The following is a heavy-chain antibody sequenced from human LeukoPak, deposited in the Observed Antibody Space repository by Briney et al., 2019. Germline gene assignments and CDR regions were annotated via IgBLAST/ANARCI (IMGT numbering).Heavy chain of an antibody. CDR1: GYTFTNYD. CDR2: MNPNSGNT. CDR3: VYGSGRPKSDH. J-gene: IGHJ4*02. V-gene: IGHV1-8*01. Sequence: ASVKVSCKASGYTFTNYDMNWVRQATGQGLEWMGWMNPNSGNTDFAPRFQGRVTMTSNTSISTAYMELSSLTSEDTAVYYCVYGSGRPKSDHWGQGTLVTVSS. D-gene: IGHD3-10*01.